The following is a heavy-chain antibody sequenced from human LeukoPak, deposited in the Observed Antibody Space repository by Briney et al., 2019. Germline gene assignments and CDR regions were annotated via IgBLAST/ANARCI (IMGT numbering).Heavy chain of an antibody. CDR3: VTDGLEQWGH. D-gene: IGHD1/OR15-1a*01. Sequence: ASVKVSSKVSGYTLTQLSMYWVRQAPGKGLEWMGGSNPEDGETIYAQKFQGRVTMTEDTSTDTAYMELSSLRSEDTAMYYCVTDGLEQWGHWGQGTLVSVSS. CDR1: GYTLTQLS. J-gene: IGHJ4*02. V-gene: IGHV1-24*01. CDR2: SNPEDGET.